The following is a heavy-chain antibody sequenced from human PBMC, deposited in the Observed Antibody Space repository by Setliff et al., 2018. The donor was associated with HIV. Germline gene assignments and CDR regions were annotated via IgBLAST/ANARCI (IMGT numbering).Heavy chain of an antibody. CDR3: ARFDGSRVPAADYYFDY. CDR2: IYYSGST. J-gene: IGHJ4*02. D-gene: IGHD2-2*01. V-gene: IGHV4-39*01. Sequence: PSETLSLTCTVSGGSISSGSYYWGWIRQPPGKGLEWIGSIYYSGSTYYNPSLKSRVTISVDTSKNQFSLKLSSVTAADTAVYYCARFDGSRVPAADYYFDYWGQGTLVTVSS. CDR1: GGSISSGSYY.